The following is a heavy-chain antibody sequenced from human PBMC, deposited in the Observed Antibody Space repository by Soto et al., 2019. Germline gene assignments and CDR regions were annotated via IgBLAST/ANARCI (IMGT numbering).Heavy chain of an antibody. Sequence: GGSLRLSCAASGFTFSYYWMHWVRQAPGKGLVWVSRIHSDGSSTTYADFVKGRFIISRDNARNTVDLQMNSVRAEDTAVYYCARDAYISGYYQFDYWGQGTLVTGSS. CDR3: ARDAYISGYYQFDY. J-gene: IGHJ4*02. D-gene: IGHD6-19*01. CDR2: IHSDGSST. CDR1: GFTFSYYW. V-gene: IGHV3-74*01.